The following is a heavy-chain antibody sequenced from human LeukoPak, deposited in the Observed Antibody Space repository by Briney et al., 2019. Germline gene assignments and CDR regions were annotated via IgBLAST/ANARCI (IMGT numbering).Heavy chain of an antibody. V-gene: IGHV1-46*01. CDR1: GYTFTSYY. CDR2: INPSGGST. CDR3: AREGGKLLWFGELLGSFDY. J-gene: IGHJ4*02. Sequence: GASVKVSCKASGYTFTSYYMHWVRQAPGQGLEWMGIINPSGGSTSYAQKFQGRVTMTRDTSTSTVYMELSSLRSEDTAVYYCAREGGKLLWFGELLGSFDYWGQGTLVTVSS. D-gene: IGHD3-10*01.